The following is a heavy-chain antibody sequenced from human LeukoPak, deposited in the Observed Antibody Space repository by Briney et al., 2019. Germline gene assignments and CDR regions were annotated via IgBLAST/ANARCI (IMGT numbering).Heavy chain of an antibody. CDR3: ARAVMIVATFWFDP. J-gene: IGHJ5*02. CDR2: IKQDGSEK. Sequence: GGSLRLSCAASGFTFTSYSMNWVRQAPGKGLEWVANIKQDGSEKYYVDSVEGRFTISRDNAQNSMYLQMNSLTAEDTAVYYCARAVMIVATFWFDPWGRGTLVTVPS. V-gene: IGHV3-7*03. D-gene: IGHD5-12*01. CDR1: GFTFTSYS.